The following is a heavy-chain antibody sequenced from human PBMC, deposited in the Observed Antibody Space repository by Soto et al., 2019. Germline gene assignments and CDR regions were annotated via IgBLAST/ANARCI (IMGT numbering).Heavy chain of an antibody. CDR3: ARTAIAGYYYYGVAV. D-gene: IGHD2-21*02. CDR2: VNPSSGST. V-gene: IGHV1-46*01. Sequence: ASVKVCCKASGYTFTNYHMHWMRQAPGQGPEWMGIVNPSSGSTTYAQKFQGRVTMTRDTSTSTVYMELSSLRSEDTAVYYCARTAIAGYYYYGVAVWGQGTTVTVS. CDR1: GYTFTNYH. J-gene: IGHJ6*02.